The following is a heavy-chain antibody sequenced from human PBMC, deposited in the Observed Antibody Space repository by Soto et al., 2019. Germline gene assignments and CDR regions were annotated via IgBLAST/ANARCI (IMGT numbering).Heavy chain of an antibody. D-gene: IGHD1-26*01. CDR2: ISGGGGST. CDR1: GFTFSTYA. CDR3: AKVSLGALTFTDYYYYGLDV. V-gene: IGHV3-23*01. J-gene: IGHJ6*02. Sequence: PGGSLRLSCAASGFTFSTYAMNWVRQAPGKGLEWVSAISGGGGSTYYADSVKGRVTISRDNSKNTLYLQMNSLRAEDTAVYYCAKVSLGALTFTDYYYYGLDVCGQGTTVIVSS.